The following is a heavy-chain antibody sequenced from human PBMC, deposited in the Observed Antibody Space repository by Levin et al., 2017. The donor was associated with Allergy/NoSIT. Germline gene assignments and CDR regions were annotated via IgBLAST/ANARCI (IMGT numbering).Heavy chain of an antibody. CDR3: ARRKSGPYSFDY. CDR2: IYYSGST. D-gene: IGHD2-15*01. CDR1: GGSISSINDY. Sequence: SQTLSLTCTVSGGSISSINDYWGWIRQPPGKGLEWIGNIYYSGSTYYNPSLKSRLTISIDTSKNHFSLKLSSVTAADTAIYYCARRKSGPYSFDYWGRGTLVTVSS. V-gene: IGHV4-39*02. J-gene: IGHJ4*02.